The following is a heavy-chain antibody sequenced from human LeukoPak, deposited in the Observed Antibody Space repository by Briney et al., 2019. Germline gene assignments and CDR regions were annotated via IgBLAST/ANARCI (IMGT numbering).Heavy chain of an antibody. J-gene: IGHJ4*02. CDR3: ALEAGGSGRPVDY. CDR2: INHSGST. V-gene: IGHV4-34*01. Sequence: SETLSLTCAVYGGSFSGYYWSWIRQPPGKGLEWIGEINHSGSTDYNPSLKSRVTISVDTSKNQFSLKLSSVTAADTAVYYCALEAGGSGRPVDYWGQGTLVTVSS. D-gene: IGHD3-10*01. CDR1: GGSFSGYY.